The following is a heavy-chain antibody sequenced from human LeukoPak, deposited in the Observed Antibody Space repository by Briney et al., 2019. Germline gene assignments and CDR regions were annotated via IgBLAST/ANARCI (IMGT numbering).Heavy chain of an antibody. CDR1: GYTFTGYY. Sequence: GASVKVSCKASGYTFTGYYMHWVRQAPGQGLEWMGWINAGNGNTKYSQKFQGRVTITRNTSISTAYMELSSLRSEDTAIYYCARADGSSSIDYYHLDVWGKGTTVTVSS. CDR2: INAGNGNT. CDR3: ARADGSSSIDYYHLDV. V-gene: IGHV1/OR15-3*02. J-gene: IGHJ6*03. D-gene: IGHD6-6*01.